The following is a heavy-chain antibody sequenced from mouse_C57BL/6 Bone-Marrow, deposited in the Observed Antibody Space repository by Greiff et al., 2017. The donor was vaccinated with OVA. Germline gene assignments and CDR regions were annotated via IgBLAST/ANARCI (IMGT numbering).Heavy chain of an antibody. Sequence: QVQLQQSGAELVKPGASVKLSCKASGYTFTEYTIHWVKQRSGQGLEWIGWFYPGSGSIKYNSQFTDTSTLTADKSSSTVYMELSRWTSEDSAVYFCARHEVKGWFAYWGQGTLVTVSA. CDR2: FYPGSGSI. J-gene: IGHJ3*01. CDR1: GYTFTEYT. V-gene: IGHV1-62-2*01. CDR3: ARHEVKGWFAY.